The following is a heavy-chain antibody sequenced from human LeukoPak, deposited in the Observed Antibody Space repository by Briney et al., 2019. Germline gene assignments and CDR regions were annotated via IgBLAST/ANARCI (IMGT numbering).Heavy chain of an antibody. CDR1: GGSISTYY. CDR3: ARVPAGTRWFDP. J-gene: IGHJ5*02. V-gene: IGHV4-59*01. Sequence: SETLSLTCTVSGGSISTYYWTWIRQPPGKGLEWIGYIYYIGSTNYIPSLKRRVTISVDTSENQFSLKLSSVTAADTAVYYCARVPAGTRWFDPWGQGTLVTVSS. D-gene: IGHD6-13*01. CDR2: IYYIGST.